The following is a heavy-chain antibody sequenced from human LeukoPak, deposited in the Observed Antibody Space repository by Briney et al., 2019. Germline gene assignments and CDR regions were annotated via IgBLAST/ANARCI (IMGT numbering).Heavy chain of an antibody. Sequence: GGTLRLSCAASGFTFSSYGMSWVRQAPGKGLEWVSAISGSGGSTYYADSVKGRFTISRDNSKNTLYLQMNSLRAEDTAVYYCAKSDRSIVVVVAATMGNWFDPWGQGTLVTVSS. CDR1: GFTFSSYG. V-gene: IGHV3-23*01. J-gene: IGHJ5*02. D-gene: IGHD2-15*01. CDR2: ISGSGGST. CDR3: AKSDRSIVVVVAATMGNWFDP.